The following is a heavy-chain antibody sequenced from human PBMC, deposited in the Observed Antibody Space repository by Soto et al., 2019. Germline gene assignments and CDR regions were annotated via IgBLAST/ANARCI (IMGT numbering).Heavy chain of an antibody. J-gene: IGHJ4*02. CDR2: IWYDGSEK. V-gene: IGHV3-33*01. CDR3: ARGPYSGGFDY. Sequence: QVQLVESGGGVVQPGRSLRLSCAASGFTFSSSGMHWVRQAPGKGLEWVALIWYDGSEKYYADAVKGRFTISRDNSKNTLVLQMNSLSAEGTAVYYCARGPYSGGFDYWGQGTLVTVSS. CDR1: GFTFSSSG. D-gene: IGHD6-19*01.